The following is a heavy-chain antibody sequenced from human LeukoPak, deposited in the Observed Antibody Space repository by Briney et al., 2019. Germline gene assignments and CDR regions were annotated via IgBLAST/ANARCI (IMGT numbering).Heavy chain of an antibody. D-gene: IGHD6-19*01. J-gene: IGHJ3*02. Sequence: GGSLRLSCAASGFTFSSYEMNWVRQAPGKGLEWVSYISTSGRTIKYADSVKGRLTISRDNAKNSLYLQMNSLRAEDTAVYYCARDATGSSDLGPDAFDIWGQGTMVTVSS. CDR1: GFTFSSYE. V-gene: IGHV3-48*03. CDR2: ISTSGRTI. CDR3: ARDATGSSDLGPDAFDI.